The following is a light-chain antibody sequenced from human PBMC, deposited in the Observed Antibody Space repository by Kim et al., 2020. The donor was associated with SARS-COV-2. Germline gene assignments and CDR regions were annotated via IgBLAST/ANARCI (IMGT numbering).Light chain of an antibody. V-gene: IGKV1-39*01. CDR1: LSISSH. CDR3: LQHSTYPIT. Sequence: ASVGGRVIITCRTSLSISSHLNWYQQKPGKAPKLLIFAASSLQSGVPSRFSGSGSGTDFTLTITTLQPEDFATYFCLQHSTYPITFGQGTRLEIK. CDR2: AAS. J-gene: IGKJ5*01.